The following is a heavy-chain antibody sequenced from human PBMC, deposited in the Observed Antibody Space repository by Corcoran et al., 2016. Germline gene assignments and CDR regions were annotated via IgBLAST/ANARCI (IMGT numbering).Heavy chain of an antibody. J-gene: IGHJ4*02. D-gene: IGHD1-26*01. V-gene: IGHV5-51*01. CDR3: TRRGPSTWDITD. CDR1: GYSITNYW. Sequence: EVQLVQSGAEVKKPGESVKISCKGSGYSITNYWIGWVRQMPGKGLEWMGIIYPGDSDTRYSPSFQGQVPISAAKSINTAYLQWNSLKASDTAMYYCTRRGPSTWDITDWGQGTLVSVSS. CDR2: IYPGDSDT.